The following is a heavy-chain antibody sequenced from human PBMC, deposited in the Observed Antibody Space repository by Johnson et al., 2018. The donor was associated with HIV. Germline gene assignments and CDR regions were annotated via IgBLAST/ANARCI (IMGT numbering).Heavy chain of an antibody. J-gene: IGHJ3*02. V-gene: IGHV3-9*01. CDR1: GFTFDDYA. CDR3: AKEKYSSSWLDAFDI. D-gene: IGHD6-13*01. CDR2: ISWNSGSI. Sequence: VQLVESGGGLVQPGRSLRLSCAASGFTFDDYAMHWVRQAPGTGLEWVSGISWNSGSIGYAVSVKGRFTISRDTAKNSLYLQMNSLRAEDTALYYCAKEKYSSSWLDAFDIWGQGTMVTVSS.